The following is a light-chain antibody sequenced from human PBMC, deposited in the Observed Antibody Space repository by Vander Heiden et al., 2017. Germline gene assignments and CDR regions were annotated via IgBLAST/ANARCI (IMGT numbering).Light chain of an antibody. Sequence: QSALTQPASVSGSPGQSITISCTGTSSDVGTYNLVSWYLHHPGKAPKLMIYDVNKRPSGVSTRFSGSKSGNTASLTVSGLQPEDEADYYCCSYAGSSTLLFGGGTKLTVL. CDR2: DVN. J-gene: IGLJ2*01. CDR1: SSDVGTYNL. CDR3: CSYAGSSTLL. V-gene: IGLV2-23*02.